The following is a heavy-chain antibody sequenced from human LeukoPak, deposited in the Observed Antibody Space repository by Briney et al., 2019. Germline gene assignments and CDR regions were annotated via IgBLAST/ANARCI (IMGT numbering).Heavy chain of an antibody. D-gene: IGHD5-18*01. CDR1: GGSVSSGSYF. CDR2: IYYSGST. Sequence: SETLPLTCTVSGGSVSSGSYFWSWIRQPPGKGLEWIGYIYYSGSTNYNPSLKSRVTISVDTSKNQFSLKLSSVTAADTAVYYCARGRFSYGYPYYFDYWGQGTLVTVSS. V-gene: IGHV4-61*01. J-gene: IGHJ4*02. CDR3: ARGRFSYGYPYYFDY.